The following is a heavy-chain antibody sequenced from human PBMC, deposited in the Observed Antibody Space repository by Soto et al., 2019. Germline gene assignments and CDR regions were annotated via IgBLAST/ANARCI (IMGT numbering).Heavy chain of an antibody. CDR1: GFTFSSFG. D-gene: IGHD2-2*03. CDR3: AKVGIGMFSLKHHFEH. J-gene: IGHJ4*02. CDR2: ISGSGDSS. Sequence: GGSLRLSCTASGFTFSSFGMTWVRQAPGKGLEWVSAISGSGDSSYYADSVKGRLTISRDNPTNTLYLQMNSLRAEDTAVYYCAKVGIGMFSLKHHFEHWGQGTKVTVSS. V-gene: IGHV3-23*01.